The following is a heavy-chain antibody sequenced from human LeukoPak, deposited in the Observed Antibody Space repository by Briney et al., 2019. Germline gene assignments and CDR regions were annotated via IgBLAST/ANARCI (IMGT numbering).Heavy chain of an antibody. V-gene: IGHV4-59*01. CDR2: IYYSGST. J-gene: IGHJ6*02. Sequence: SETLSLTCSVSGGSISSYYWSWIRQPPGKGLEWIGYIYYSGSTNYNPSLKSRVTISVDTSKNQFSLNLSSVTAADTAVYYCARDQGYGMDVWGQGTTVTVSS. CDR3: ARDQGYGMDV. CDR1: GGSISSYY.